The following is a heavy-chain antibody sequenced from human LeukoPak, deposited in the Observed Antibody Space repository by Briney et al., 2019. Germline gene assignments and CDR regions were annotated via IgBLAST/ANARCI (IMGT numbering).Heavy chain of an antibody. V-gene: IGHV4-31*03. CDR2: IYYTGNT. J-gene: IGHJ4*02. D-gene: IGHD3-10*01. CDR1: GGFISSGGYY. CDR3: ARDNSGVLDY. Sequence: SETLSLTRTVAGGFISSGGYYWSWIRQCPGKGLEWIGYIYYTGNTYYNPSLKSRVAISVDTSKNQFSLKLTSVTAADTAVYYCARDNSGVLDYWGQGTLVTVSS.